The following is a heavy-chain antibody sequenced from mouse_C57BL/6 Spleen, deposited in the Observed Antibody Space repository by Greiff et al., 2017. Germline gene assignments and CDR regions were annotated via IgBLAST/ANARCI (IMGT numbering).Heavy chain of an antibody. J-gene: IGHJ2*01. CDR1: GYTFTSYW. V-gene: IGHV1-64*01. Sequence: QVQLQQPGAELVKPGASVKLSCKASGYTFTSYWMHWVKQRPGQGLEWIGMIHPNSGSTNYNEKFKSKATLTVDKSSSTAYMQLSSLTSEDSAVYYCARLEYYSNPHYFDYWGQGTTLTVSS. CDR2: IHPNSGST. D-gene: IGHD2-5*01. CDR3: ARLEYYSNPHYFDY.